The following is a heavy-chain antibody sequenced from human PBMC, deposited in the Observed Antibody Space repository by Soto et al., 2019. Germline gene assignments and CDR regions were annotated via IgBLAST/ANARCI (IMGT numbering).Heavy chain of an antibody. Sequence: QMQLVESGGGGVKPGGSLRPSGAASGFTFNYFPMHWVRQAPGKGLEGLAVVSFDGSNKYYADSVKGRFTISKDNSKNTLYLQMNSLRREDTAVYYCARLPGPLVAVLYIYPLDGREAMSDVDVWGQGTTVTVSS. D-gene: IGHD6-19*01. CDR1: GFTFNYFP. V-gene: IGHV3-30-3*01. CDR3: ARLPGPLVAVLYIYPLDGREAMSDVDV. J-gene: IGHJ6*02. CDR2: VSFDGSNK.